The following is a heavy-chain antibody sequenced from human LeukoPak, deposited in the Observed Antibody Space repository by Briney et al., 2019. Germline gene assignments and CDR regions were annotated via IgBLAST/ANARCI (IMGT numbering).Heavy chain of an antibody. CDR2: ISSSSSYT. D-gene: IGHD6-19*01. CDR1: GFTFSDYS. Sequence: GGSLRLSCAASGFTFSDYSMSWIRQAPGKGLEWVSYISSSSSYTDYADSVKGRFTISRDNAKNSLHLEMNSLRAEDTAVYYCAAGSGWYFGAFDIWGQGTMVTVSS. CDR3: AAGSGWYFGAFDI. V-gene: IGHV3-11*06. J-gene: IGHJ3*02.